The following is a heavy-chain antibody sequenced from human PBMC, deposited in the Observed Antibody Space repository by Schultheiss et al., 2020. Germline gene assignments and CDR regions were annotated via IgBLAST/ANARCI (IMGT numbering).Heavy chain of an antibody. CDR1: GGTFSSYA. Sequence: SVKVSCKASGGTFSSYAISWVRQAPGQGLEWMGGIIPIFGTTNYAQKFQGRVTITADKSTSTAYMELSSLRSEDTAVYYCARQEGGEEMATMGSWGQGTLVTVSS. CDR2: IIPIFGTT. J-gene: IGHJ4*02. V-gene: IGHV1-69*06. CDR3: ARQEGGEEMATMGS. D-gene: IGHD5-24*01.